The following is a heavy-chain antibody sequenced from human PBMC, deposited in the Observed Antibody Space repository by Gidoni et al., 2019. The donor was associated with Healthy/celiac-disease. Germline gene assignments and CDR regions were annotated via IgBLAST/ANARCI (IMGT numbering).Heavy chain of an antibody. CDR3: AKLGAYCSSTSCRFDY. CDR1: VFTFSSYG. J-gene: IGHJ4*02. V-gene: IGHV3-30*18. Sequence: QVQLVESGGGVVQPGRSLRLSCAASVFTFSSYGMHWVRQAPGKGLEWVAVISYDGMNKYYADSVKGRFTISRDNSKNTLYLQMNSLRAEDTAVYYCAKLGAYCSSTSCRFDYWGQGTLVTVSS. D-gene: IGHD2-2*01. CDR2: ISYDGMNK.